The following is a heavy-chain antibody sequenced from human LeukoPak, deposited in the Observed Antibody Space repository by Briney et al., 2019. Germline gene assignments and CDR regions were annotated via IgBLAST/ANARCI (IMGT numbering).Heavy chain of an antibody. CDR3: AKDDSIRFWCFDY. J-gene: IGHJ4*02. V-gene: IGHV3-30*18. Sequence: GRSLRLSCAASGFTFSSYGMHWVRQAPGKGLEWVAVISYDGSNKYYADSVKGRFTISRDNSKNTLYPQMNSLRAEDTAVYYCAKDDSIRFWCFDYWGQGTLVTVSS. D-gene: IGHD2-8*01. CDR1: GFTFSSYG. CDR2: ISYDGSNK.